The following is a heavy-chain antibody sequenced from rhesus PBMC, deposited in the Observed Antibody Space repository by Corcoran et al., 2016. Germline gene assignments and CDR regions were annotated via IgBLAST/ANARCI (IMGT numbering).Heavy chain of an antibody. CDR2: IYGSGGGT. J-gene: IGHJ4*01. Sequence: QVQLQESGPGLVKPSETLSLTCAVSGGSISDDYYWSWIRQPPGKGLEWIGYIYGSGGGTNYNPSLKNRVNISIDTSKNQFSLKLSSVTAADTAVYYCAREGAGTALFFDWGQGVLVTVSS. CDR3: AREGAGTALFFD. CDR1: GGSISDDYY. D-gene: IGHD1-20*01. V-gene: IGHV4-106*01.